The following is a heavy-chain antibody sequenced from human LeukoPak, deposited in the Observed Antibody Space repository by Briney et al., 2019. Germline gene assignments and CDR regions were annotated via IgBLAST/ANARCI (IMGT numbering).Heavy chain of an antibody. CDR1: GGSFSGYY. CDR3: ATRTHYYGSGSYNALDY. CDR2: INHSGST. D-gene: IGHD3-10*01. V-gene: IGHV4-34*01. Sequence: SETLSLTCAVYGGSFSGYYWSWIRQPPGKGLEWIGEINHSGSTNYNPSLKSRVTISVDTSKNQFSLKLSSVTAADTAVYYCATRTHYYGSGSYNALDYWGQGTLVTVSS. J-gene: IGHJ4*02.